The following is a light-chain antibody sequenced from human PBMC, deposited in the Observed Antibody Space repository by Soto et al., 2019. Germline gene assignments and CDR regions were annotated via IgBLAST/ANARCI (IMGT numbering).Light chain of an antibody. Sequence: QAVVTQPASVSGSPGQSITISCTGTSSDIGAYDYVSWYQHHPGKAPKVMIYDVINRPSGVSNRFSGSKSGYTASLTISGLQAEDEADYYCSSHSITTTPWVFGGGTKLTVL. CDR3: SSHSITTTPWV. J-gene: IGLJ3*02. CDR2: DVI. V-gene: IGLV2-14*03. CDR1: SSDIGAYDY.